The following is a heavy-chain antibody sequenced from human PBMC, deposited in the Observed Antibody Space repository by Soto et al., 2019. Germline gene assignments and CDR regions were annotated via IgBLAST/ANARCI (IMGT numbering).Heavy chain of an antibody. D-gene: IGHD3-3*01. J-gene: IGHJ4*02. Sequence: ASVKVSCEASGYTFTGYYMHWVRQAPGQGLERMGWINPNSGGTNYAQKFQGWVTMTRDTSISTAYMELSRLRSDDTAVYYCARSGLRFLEWLLLYWGQGTLVTVSS. CDR2: INPNSGGT. V-gene: IGHV1-2*04. CDR3: ARSGLRFLEWLLLY. CDR1: GYTFTGYY.